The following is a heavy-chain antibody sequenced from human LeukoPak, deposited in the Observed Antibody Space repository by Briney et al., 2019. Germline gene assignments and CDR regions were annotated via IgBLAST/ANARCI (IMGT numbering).Heavy chain of an antibody. Sequence: SVKVSCKASGGTFSSYAISWVRQAPEQGLEWMGGIIPIFGTANYSQKFQGRVTITADESTSTAYMELSSLRSEDTAVYYCARGGVEMAPIPSYFDLWGRGTPVTVSS. J-gene: IGHJ2*01. CDR2: IIPIFGTA. CDR3: ARGGVEMAPIPSYFDL. CDR1: GGTFSSYA. V-gene: IGHV1-69*01. D-gene: IGHD5-24*01.